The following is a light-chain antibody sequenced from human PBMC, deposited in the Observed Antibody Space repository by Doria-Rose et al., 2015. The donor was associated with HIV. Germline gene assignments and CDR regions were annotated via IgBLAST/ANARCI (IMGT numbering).Light chain of an antibody. V-gene: IGKV1-39*01. J-gene: IGKJ1*01. CDR2: AAS. CDR3: QQTYSSPKWT. Sequence: DIQMTQSPSSLSASIGDRVTITCRASQTVSTYLNWFQQEPGKAPKLLIYAASRLQSGVPSRFSGSGSGTDFTLTISGLQTGDFATYYGQQTYSSPKWTGGPVTK. CDR1: QTVSTY.